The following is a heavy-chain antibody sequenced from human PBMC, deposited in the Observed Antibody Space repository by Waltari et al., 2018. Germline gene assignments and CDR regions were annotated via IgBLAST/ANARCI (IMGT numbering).Heavy chain of an antibody. CDR1: GGSFSGYY. CDR2: INHSGST. J-gene: IGHJ5*02. D-gene: IGHD2-15*01. CDR3: ARGVVVVAASSWFDP. V-gene: IGHV4-34*01. Sequence: QVQLPQWGAGLLKPSETLSLTCAVYGGSFSGYYWSWIRQPPGKGLEWIGEINHSGSTNYHPSLKSRVTISVDTSKNQFSLKLSSVTAADTAVYYCARGVVVVAASSWFDPWGQGTLVTVSS.